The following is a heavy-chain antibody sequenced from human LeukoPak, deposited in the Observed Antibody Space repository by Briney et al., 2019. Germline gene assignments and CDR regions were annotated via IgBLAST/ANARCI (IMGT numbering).Heavy chain of an antibody. CDR1: GFTVSSNY. CDR2: IYSGGST. CDR3: ARDTKAGGAHDY. V-gene: IGHV3-53*01. J-gene: IGHJ4*02. Sequence: GGSLRLSCAASGFTVSSNYMSWVRQAPGKGLEWVSVIYSGGSTYYADSVKGRFTISRDNSKNTQYLQMDSLRAEDTAVYYCARDTKAGGAHDYWGQGTLVTVSS. D-gene: IGHD2-8*01.